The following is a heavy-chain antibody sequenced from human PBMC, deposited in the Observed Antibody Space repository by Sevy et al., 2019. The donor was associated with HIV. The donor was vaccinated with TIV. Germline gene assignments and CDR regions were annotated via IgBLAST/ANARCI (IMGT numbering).Heavy chain of an antibody. V-gene: IGHV3-48*03. CDR2: ISSSGSSI. D-gene: IGHD2-8*01. CDR3: TRNGGAFDNGFAP. J-gene: IGHJ5*02. Sequence: GGSLRLSCTASGFTFSSYDMNWVRQAPGKGLEWVSKISSSGSSIYYADSVKGRFTISRDNAKNSLNLQMNSLRAEDTAVYYCTRNGGAFDNGFAPWGQGPLVTVSS. CDR1: GFTFSSYD.